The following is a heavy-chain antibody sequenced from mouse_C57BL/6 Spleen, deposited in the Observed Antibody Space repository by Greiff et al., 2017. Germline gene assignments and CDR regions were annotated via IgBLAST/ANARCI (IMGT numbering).Heavy chain of an antibody. J-gene: IGHJ2*01. V-gene: IGHV1-54*01. CDR3: AIQTTAGY. Sequence: VQLQQSGAELVRPGPSVKVSCKVSGYAFTNYLLEGVKQRPGQGLVWFGVYNPGSGGTNSNQKFKGKATLTVDTSSSTAYMPVSSLTSEDSAVYYCAIQTTAGYWGQGTTLTVSS. CDR2: YNPGSGGT. CDR1: GYAFTNYL. D-gene: IGHD1-2*01.